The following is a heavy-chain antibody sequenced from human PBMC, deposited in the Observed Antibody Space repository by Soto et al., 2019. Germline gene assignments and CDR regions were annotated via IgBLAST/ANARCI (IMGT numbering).Heavy chain of an antibody. CDR2: INHSGST. V-gene: IGHV4-34*01. D-gene: IGHD2-8*01. CDR3: PRLPANAFYYYYVIDV. CDR1: GGSVSGYY. Sequence: AETLALTCADYGGSVSGYYCSWIRQPPGKGLEWIGEINHSGSTNYHPTFKCRFTISVATSKKRFSLTRSSVSAADAAVYYCPRLPANAFYYYYVIDVWGQGTTVTVS. J-gene: IGHJ6*02.